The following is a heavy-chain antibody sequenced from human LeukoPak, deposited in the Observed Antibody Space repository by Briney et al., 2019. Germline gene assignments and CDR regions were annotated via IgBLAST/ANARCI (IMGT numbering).Heavy chain of an antibody. J-gene: IGHJ3*02. V-gene: IGHV4-38-2*01. CDR2: IYHSGST. CDR1: GYSISSGYY. Sequence: SETLSLTCAVSGYSISSGYYWGWIRQPPGKGLEWSGSIYHSGSTYYNPSLKSRVTVSVDTSKNQFSLKLSSVTAADTAVYYCARRHYDFWSGHTFDIWGQGTMVTVSS. CDR3: ARRHYDFWSGHTFDI. D-gene: IGHD3-3*01.